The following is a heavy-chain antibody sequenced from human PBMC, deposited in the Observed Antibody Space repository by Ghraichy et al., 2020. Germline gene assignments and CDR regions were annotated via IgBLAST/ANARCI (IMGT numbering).Heavy chain of an antibody. J-gene: IGHJ4*02. Sequence: GESLNISCAASGFTFSTYDIHWVRQATGKGLKWVSGIGAAGDTYYPGSVKGRFTISRENAKNSLYLQLNSLRAGDTAVYYCARARDSHCLGGICSYYFDYWGQGTLVTVSS. CDR3: ARARDSHCLGGICSYYFDY. CDR2: IGAAGDT. CDR1: GFTFSTYD. V-gene: IGHV3-13*01. D-gene: IGHD4-23*01.